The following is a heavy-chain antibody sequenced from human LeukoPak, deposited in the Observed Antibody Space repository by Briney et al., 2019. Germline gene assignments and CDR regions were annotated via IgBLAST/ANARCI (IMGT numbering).Heavy chain of an antibody. CDR1: GYTFTGYY. CDR3: ARDRGGGVYYYYGMDV. CDR2: INPNSGGT. D-gene: IGHD3-10*01. V-gene: IGHV1-2*04. Sequence: ASVKVSCKASGYTFTGYYMHWVRQAPGQGLEWKGSINPNSGGTNYAQKFQGWVTMTRDTSISTAYMELSRLRSDDTAVYYCARDRGGGVYYYYGMDVWGQGTTVTVSS. J-gene: IGHJ6*02.